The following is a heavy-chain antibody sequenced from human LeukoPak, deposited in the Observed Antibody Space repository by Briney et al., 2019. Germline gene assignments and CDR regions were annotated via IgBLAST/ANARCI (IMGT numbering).Heavy chain of an antibody. J-gene: IGHJ4*02. Sequence: SETLSLTCTVAGASISTHYWSWIRQSPGKGLEWIGFVSYSGGTGYNPSLKGRVTLSVDTSKNQISLTLTSLTAADTAVYYCTRDGGVAVTPLDFDFWGQGTLVIVSS. CDR3: TRDGGVAVTPLDFDF. CDR2: VSYSGGT. D-gene: IGHD6-19*01. V-gene: IGHV4-59*11. CDR1: GASISTHY.